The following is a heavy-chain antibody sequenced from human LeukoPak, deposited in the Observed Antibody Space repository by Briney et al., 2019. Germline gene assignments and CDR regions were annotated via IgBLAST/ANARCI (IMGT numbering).Heavy chain of an antibody. V-gene: IGHV4-59*01. CDR2: IYYSGST. Sequence: PSETLSLTCTVSRGSISSYYWSWIRQPPGKGLEWIGYIYYSGSTNYNPSLKSRVTISVDTSKNQFSLKLSSVTAADTAVYYCARVWSEYSYGFESPYYFDYWGQGTLVTVSS. CDR3: ARVWSEYSYGFESPYYFDY. J-gene: IGHJ4*02. D-gene: IGHD5-18*01. CDR1: RGSISSYY.